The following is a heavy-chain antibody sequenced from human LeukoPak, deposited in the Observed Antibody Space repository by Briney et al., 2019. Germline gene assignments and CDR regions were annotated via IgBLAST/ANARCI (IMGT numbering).Heavy chain of an antibody. V-gene: IGHV3-48*01. D-gene: IGHD3-22*01. CDR3: ARAGDYYDSSGYGAFDI. CDR1: GFTFSSNS. J-gene: IGHJ3*02. CDR2: ITSSSSTI. Sequence: GGSLRLSCAASGFTFSSNSMNWVRQAPGKGLEWVSYITSSSSTIYYVDSVKGRFTISRDNAKNSLYLQMNSLRAEDTAVYYCARAGDYYDSSGYGAFDIWGQGTMVTVSS.